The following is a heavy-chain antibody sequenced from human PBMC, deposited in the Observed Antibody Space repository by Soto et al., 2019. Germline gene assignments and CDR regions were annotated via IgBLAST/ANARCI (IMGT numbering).Heavy chain of an antibody. Sequence: GGSLRLSCAASGFTFSSYAMSWGRQAPWKGLEWVSAISGSGGSTYYADSVKGRFTISRDNSKNTLYLQMNSLRAEDTAVYYCAKDQVPTYSNYLNRFYGMDVWGQGTTVTVSS. D-gene: IGHD4-4*01. CDR3: AKDQVPTYSNYLNRFYGMDV. J-gene: IGHJ6*02. CDR2: ISGSGGST. V-gene: IGHV3-23*01. CDR1: GFTFSSYA.